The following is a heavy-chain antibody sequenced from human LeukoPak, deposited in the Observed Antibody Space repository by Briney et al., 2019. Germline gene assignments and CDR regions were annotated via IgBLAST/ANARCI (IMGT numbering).Heavy chain of an antibody. J-gene: IGHJ4*02. Sequence: SETLSLTCAVYGGSFSVYYWSWIRQPPGKGLEWIGEINHSGSTNYNPSLKSRVTISVDTSKNQFSLKLSSVTAADTAVYYCRLYSSSPRFDYWGQGTLVTVSS. V-gene: IGHV4-34*01. CDR1: GGSFSVYY. CDR3: RLYSSSPRFDY. CDR2: INHSGST. D-gene: IGHD6-6*01.